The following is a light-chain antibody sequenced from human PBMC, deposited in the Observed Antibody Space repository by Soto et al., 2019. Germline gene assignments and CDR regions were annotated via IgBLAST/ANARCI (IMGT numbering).Light chain of an antibody. CDR2: XAY. CDR3: QQRSNRPLAIP. V-gene: IGKV3-11*01. J-gene: IGKJ5*01. Sequence: IVLTQSACAVPLSPIERATLSCRASQCVSSYFAWYQRIPGQAPRLIIXXAYXRATGIPSRFSASGSGTDFTLTSSILETEAFAGEYCQQRSNRPLAIPFGHRTRMEIK. CDR1: QCVSSY.